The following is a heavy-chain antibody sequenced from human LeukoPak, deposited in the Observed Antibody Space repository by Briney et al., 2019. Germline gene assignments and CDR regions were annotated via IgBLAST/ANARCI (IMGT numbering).Heavy chain of an antibody. CDR2: ISSSGSTI. J-gene: IGHJ4*02. CDR1: GFTFSSYE. V-gene: IGHV3-48*03. Sequence: GGSLRLSCAASGFTFSSYEMNWVRQAPGKGLEWVSYISSSGSTIYYADSVKGRFTISRDNAKNSLYLQMNSLRAEDTAVYYCARGGSSSSWSKSWGQGTLVTVSS. CDR3: ARGGSSSSWSKS. D-gene: IGHD6-13*01.